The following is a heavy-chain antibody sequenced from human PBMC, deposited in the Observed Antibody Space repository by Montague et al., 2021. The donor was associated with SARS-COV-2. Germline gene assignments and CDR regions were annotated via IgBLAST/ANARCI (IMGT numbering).Heavy chain of an antibody. D-gene: IGHD1-1*01. Sequence: SETLSLTCTVSGGTVRDYYWNWIRQTPGKGLEWIGYIFYNGYTKYNPSLEGRVTLSVDTPGNQFFLRLRSVTASDTATYFCARHSVSEDGTFFRSYFDPWGQGAQVIVSS. CDR1: GGTVRDYY. J-gene: IGHJ5*02. CDR2: IFYNGYT. V-gene: IGHV4-59*08. CDR3: ARHSVSEDGTFFRSYFDP.